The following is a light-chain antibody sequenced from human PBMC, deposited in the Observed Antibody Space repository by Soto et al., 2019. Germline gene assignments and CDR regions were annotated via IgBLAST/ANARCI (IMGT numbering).Light chain of an antibody. J-gene: IGKJ1*01. CDR2: DAS. V-gene: IGKV1-5*01. CDR1: QSISNR. Sequence: GDRVTITCRASQSISNRLAWYQQKPGKAPNYLIYDASSLESGAPSRFSGRGSGTEFTLTISSLQPEDFATYYCLQHNVFPRTFGQGTKVDIK. CDR3: LQHNVFPRT.